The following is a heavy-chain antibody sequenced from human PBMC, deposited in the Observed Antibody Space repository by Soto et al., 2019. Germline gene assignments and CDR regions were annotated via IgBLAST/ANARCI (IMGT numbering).Heavy chain of an antibody. CDR1: GYKVSTWHNFTSYW. CDR3: ARHAYDFWSGHPNPRYYYGMDV. CDR2: IYPGDSDT. Sequence: GESLKISCMGSGYKVSTWHNFTSYWIAWVRQMPGEGLEWMGIIYPGDSDTRYSPSFQGQVTISVDKSISTAYLQWSSLKATDTAMYYCARHAYDFWSGHPNPRYYYGMDVSGQGTTVTVSS. J-gene: IGHJ6*02. V-gene: IGHV5-51*01. D-gene: IGHD3-3*01.